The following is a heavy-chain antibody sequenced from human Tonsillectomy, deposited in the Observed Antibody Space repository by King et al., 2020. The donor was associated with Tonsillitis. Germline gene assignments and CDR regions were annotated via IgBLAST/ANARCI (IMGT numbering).Heavy chain of an antibody. CDR2: MYYSGTI. CDR3: ARSVSGSFAY. J-gene: IGHJ4*02. D-gene: IGHD1-26*01. CDR1: GGSISSSDHY. Sequence: QLQESGPGVVKPSETLSLTCTVSGGSISSSDHYWAWIRQPPGKGLEWIGYMYYSGTIFYNPALKSRITISGGTSANRFSLKLSAVTAADTAVYFCARSVSGSFAYWGQGAPVTVSS. V-gene: IGHV4-39*01.